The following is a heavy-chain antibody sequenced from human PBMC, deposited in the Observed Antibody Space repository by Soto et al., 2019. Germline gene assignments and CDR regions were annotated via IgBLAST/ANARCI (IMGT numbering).Heavy chain of an antibody. D-gene: IGHD3-9*01. CDR2: IYYSGST. J-gene: IGHJ4*02. CDR1: GGSISSYY. Sequence: SETLSLTCTVSGGSISSYYWSWIRQPPGKGLEWIGYIYYSGSTNYNPSLKSRVTISVDTSKYQFSLKLSSVTAADTAVYYCARHARPYYDILTGPLDYSGQGTLVTVSS. CDR3: ARHARPYYDILTGPLDY. V-gene: IGHV4-59*08.